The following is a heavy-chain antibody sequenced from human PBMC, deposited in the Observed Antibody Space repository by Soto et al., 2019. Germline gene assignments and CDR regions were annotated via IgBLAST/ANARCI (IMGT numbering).Heavy chain of an antibody. D-gene: IGHD6-19*01. V-gene: IGHV1-69*01. CDR2: IIPIFGTA. Sequence: VHLVQSGAEVKKPGSSVKVSCKASGGTFSSYAISWVRQAPGQGLEWMGGIIPIFGTANYAQKFQGRVTITADEYTSTAYMEVSSLRSEDTAVYYCARDLARIAVADQVGWFDPWDPGTMVTVAA. CDR1: GGTFSSYA. J-gene: IGHJ5*02. CDR3: ARDLARIAVADQVGWFDP.